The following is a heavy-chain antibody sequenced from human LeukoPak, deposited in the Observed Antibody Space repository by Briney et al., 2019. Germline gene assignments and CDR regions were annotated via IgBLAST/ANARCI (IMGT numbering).Heavy chain of an antibody. J-gene: IGHJ3*02. CDR1: GYTFTNYG. Sequence: ASVTVSCTASGYTFTNYGISWVRQAPGQGLEWMGWISAYNGNTNYAQKFQGRVTITADESTSTAYMELSSLRSEDTAVYYCRIVVVPAAIWTADIWGQGTMVTVSS. CDR2: ISAYNGNT. D-gene: IGHD2-2*02. CDR3: RIVVVPAAIWTADI. V-gene: IGHV1-18*01.